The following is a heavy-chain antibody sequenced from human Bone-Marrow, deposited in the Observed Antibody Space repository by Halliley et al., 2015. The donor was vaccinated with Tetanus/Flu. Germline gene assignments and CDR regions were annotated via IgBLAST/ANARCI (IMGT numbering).Heavy chain of an antibody. CDR3: ARDYRSGPYHYPYYFGMEV. Sequence: YSTGTTNYTPPLKSRVTISVDTSKNQFSLKLNSVTAADTAVYYCARDYRSGPYHYPYYFGMEVWGQGTPVIVSS. J-gene: IGHJ6*02. CDR2: YSTGTT. D-gene: IGHD3-3*01. V-gene: IGHV4-59*01.